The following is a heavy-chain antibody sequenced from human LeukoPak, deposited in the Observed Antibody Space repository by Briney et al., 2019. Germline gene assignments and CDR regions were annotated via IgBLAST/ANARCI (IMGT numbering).Heavy chain of an antibody. V-gene: IGHV4-38-2*02. CDR2: IYHSGST. Sequence: PSETLSLTCAVSGYSISSGYYWGWIRQPPGKGLEWIGSIYHSGSTYYNPSPKSRVTISVDTSKNQFSLKLSSVTAADTAVYYCAREGGYCSGGSCHRHFDYWGQGTLVTVSS. CDR1: GYSISSGYY. D-gene: IGHD2-15*01. J-gene: IGHJ4*02. CDR3: AREGGYCSGGSCHRHFDY.